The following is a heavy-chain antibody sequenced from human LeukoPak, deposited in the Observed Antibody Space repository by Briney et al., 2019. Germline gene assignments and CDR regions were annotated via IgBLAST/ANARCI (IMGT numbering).Heavy chain of an antibody. J-gene: IGHJ4*02. CDR2: IWYDGSNK. CDR1: GFTFSSYG. D-gene: IGHD4-23*01. CDR3: AGAETTVVTPLDY. Sequence: GGSLRLSCAASGFTFSSYGMHWVRQAPGKGLEWVAVIWYDGSNKYYADSVKGRFTISRDNSKNTLYLQMNSLRAEDTAVYYCAGAETTVVTPLDYWGQGTLVTVSS. V-gene: IGHV3-33*01.